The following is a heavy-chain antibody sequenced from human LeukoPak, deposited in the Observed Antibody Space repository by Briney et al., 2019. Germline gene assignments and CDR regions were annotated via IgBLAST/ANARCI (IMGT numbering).Heavy chain of an antibody. CDR3: AEDSNVLWFGEGPN. D-gene: IGHD3-10*01. J-gene: IGHJ4*02. Sequence: GGSLRLSCAASGFTFSSYAMSWVRQAPGKGLEWVSAISGSGGSTYYADSVKGRFTISRDNSKNTLYLQMNSLRAEDTAVYYCAEDSNVLWFGEGPNWGQGTLVTVSS. CDR2: ISGSGGST. V-gene: IGHV3-23*01. CDR1: GFTFSSYA.